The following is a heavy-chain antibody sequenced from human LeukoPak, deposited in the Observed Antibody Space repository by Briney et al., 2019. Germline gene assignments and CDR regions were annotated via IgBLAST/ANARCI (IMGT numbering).Heavy chain of an antibody. CDR2: IKQDGSQK. D-gene: IGHD6-19*01. CDR1: GFILSTYW. V-gene: IGHV3-7*01. CDR3: ARETPDSSGWD. J-gene: IGHJ4*02. Sequence: GGSLRLSCAASGFILSTYWMSWVRQAPGKGLEWVANIKQDGSQKNYVDSVQGRFTISRDNAKNSLYLQMNSLRAEDTAVYYCARETPDSSGWDWGQGTLVTVSS.